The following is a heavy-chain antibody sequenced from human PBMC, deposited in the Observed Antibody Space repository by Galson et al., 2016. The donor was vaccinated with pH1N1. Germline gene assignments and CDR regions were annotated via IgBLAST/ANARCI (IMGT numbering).Heavy chain of an antibody. CDR3: ARGEHSRGWYGSLEH. CDR2: INPKSGDT. V-gene: IGHV1-2*04. D-gene: IGHD6-19*01. Sequence: SVKVSCKASGYTFIGYYIHWVRQAPGQGLEWMGCINPKSGDTDYAHKFQGWVTMTRDTSISTVYMEVSSLGLEDTAIYYCARGEHSRGWYGSLEHWGHGTLVTVSS. CDR1: GYTFIGYY. J-gene: IGHJ1*01.